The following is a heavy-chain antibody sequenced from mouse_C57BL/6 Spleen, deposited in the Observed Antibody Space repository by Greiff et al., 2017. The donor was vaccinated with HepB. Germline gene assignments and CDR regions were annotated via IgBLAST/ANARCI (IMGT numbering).Heavy chain of an antibody. CDR2: IDPGSGST. CDR1: GYTFTSYW. J-gene: IGHJ3*01. D-gene: IGHD6-1*01. V-gene: IGHV1-55*01. CDR3: ARNPLHDTYNVAY. Sequence: QVQLQQSGAELVKSGASVKMSCKASGYTFTSYWITWVKQRPGQGLEWIGDIDPGSGSTNYNEKFKSKATLTVDTSSSTAYMQLSSLTSEDSAVYYCARNPLHDTYNVAYWGRGPLDTVAA.